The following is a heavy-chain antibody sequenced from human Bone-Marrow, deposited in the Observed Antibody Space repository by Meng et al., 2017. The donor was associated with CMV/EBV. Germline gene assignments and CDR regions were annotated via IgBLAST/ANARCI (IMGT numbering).Heavy chain of an antibody. CDR1: GFTFSSYS. CDR2: ISSSSSYI. CDR3: ARDRSGYYSDLDY. J-gene: IGHJ4*02. V-gene: IGHV3-21*01. Sequence: GGSLRLSCAASGFTFSSYSMNWVRQAPGKGPEWVSSISSSSSYIYYADSVKGRFTISRDNAKNSLYLQMNSLRAEDTAVYYCARDRSGYYSDLDYWGQGTLVTVSS. D-gene: IGHD3-22*01.